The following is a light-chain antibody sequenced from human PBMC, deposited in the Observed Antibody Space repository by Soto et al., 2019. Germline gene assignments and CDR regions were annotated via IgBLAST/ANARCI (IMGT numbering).Light chain of an antibody. CDR3: QSHDSSLSTDV. Sequence: QSVLTQPPSVSAAPGQRVTISCTGSSSNIGAGYDVHWYQQLPGTAPKLLIYGHTNRPSGVPDRFSGSKSGTSASLAITGLQAEDEADYYCQSHDSSLSTDVFGTGTKVTVL. J-gene: IGLJ1*01. V-gene: IGLV1-40*01. CDR2: GHT. CDR1: SSNIGAGYD.